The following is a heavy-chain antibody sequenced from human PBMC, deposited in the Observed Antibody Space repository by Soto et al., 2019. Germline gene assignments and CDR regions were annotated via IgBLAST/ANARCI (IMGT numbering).Heavy chain of an antibody. V-gene: IGHV1-69*13. CDR1: GGTFSSYA. D-gene: IGHD1-26*01. J-gene: IGHJ3*02. CDR3: ASGGYSGSNDAFDI. Sequence: ASVKVSCKASGGTFSSYAISWVRQAPGQGLEWMGGIIPIFGTANYAQKFQGRVTITADESTSTAYMELSSLRSEDTAVYYCASGGYSGSNDAFDIWGQGTMVTVSS. CDR2: IIPIFGTA.